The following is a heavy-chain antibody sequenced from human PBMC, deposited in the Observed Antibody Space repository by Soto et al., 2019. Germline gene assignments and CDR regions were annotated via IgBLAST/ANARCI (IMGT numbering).Heavy chain of an antibody. CDR1: GFTFGDYA. Sequence: GGSLRLSCTASGFTFGDYAMSWFRQAPGKGLEWVGFIRSKAYGGTTEYAASVKGRFTISRDDSKGIAYLQMNSLKTEDTAVYYCTRGGGNLDYYYYMDVWGKGTTVTVSS. CDR2: IRSKAYGGTT. D-gene: IGHD3-10*01. V-gene: IGHV3-49*03. CDR3: TRGGGNLDYYYYMDV. J-gene: IGHJ6*03.